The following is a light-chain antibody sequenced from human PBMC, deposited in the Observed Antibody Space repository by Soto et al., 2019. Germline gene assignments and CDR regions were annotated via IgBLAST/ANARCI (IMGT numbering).Light chain of an antibody. CDR1: QSLLHITGETF. J-gene: IGKJ5*01. V-gene: IGKV2D-29*02. CDR3: MQSTQLPPS. Sequence: DVVMTQTPLSLSVAPGQPASISCKSSQSLLHITGETFLFWYLQKPGQSPQLLIYEVSTRVSGVPVRFSGSGSGTDFTLEISRVETDDVGMYYCMQSTQLPPSFGQGTRLGIE. CDR2: EVS.